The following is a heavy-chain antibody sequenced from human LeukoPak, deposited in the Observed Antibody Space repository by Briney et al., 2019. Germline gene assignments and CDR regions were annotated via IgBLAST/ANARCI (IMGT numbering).Heavy chain of an antibody. J-gene: IGHJ4*02. CDR3: ARGPHYGSVTH. V-gene: IGHV4-34*01. CDR2: INHSGST. CDR1: GGSFSGYY. Sequence: PSETLSLTCAVYGGSFSGYYWSWIRQPPGKGLEWIGEINHSGSTNYNPSLKSRVTISVDTSKNQFSPKLSSVTAADTAVYYCARGPHYGSVTHWGQGTLVTVSS. D-gene: IGHD3-10*01.